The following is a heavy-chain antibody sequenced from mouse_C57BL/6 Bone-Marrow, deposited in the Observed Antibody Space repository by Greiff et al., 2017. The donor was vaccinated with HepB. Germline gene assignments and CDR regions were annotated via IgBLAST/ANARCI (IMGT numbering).Heavy chain of an antibody. Sequence: QVQLQQPGAELVKPGASVKLSCKASGYTFTSYWMYWVKQRPGQGLEWMGMIHPNSGSTNYNEKFKSKATLTIDKSSSTAYMQLSNLTSEDSAVNYCARYDYGSSYRWYFDVWGTGTTVTVSS. CDR1: GYTFTSYW. V-gene: IGHV1-64*01. CDR2: IHPNSGST. CDR3: ARYDYGSSYRWYFDV. J-gene: IGHJ1*03. D-gene: IGHD1-1*01.